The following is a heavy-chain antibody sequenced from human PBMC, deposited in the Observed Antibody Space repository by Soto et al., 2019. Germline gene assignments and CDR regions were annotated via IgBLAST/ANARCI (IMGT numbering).Heavy chain of an antibody. Sequence: QVQLVQSGAEMKKPGASVKVSCKASGYIFSNYEISWVRQAPGQGLEWMGWISPNNGDTNYAQKYQRGINMTTEAFTRTAHGDMRTLKSDDPATDNCARRQGTINRVGVVTEDEYWCQGTMVMVSS. D-gene: IGHD3-3*01. J-gene: IGHJ4*02. CDR1: GYIFSNYE. V-gene: IGHV1-18*01. CDR2: ISPNNGDT. CDR3: ARRQGTINRVGVVTEDEY.